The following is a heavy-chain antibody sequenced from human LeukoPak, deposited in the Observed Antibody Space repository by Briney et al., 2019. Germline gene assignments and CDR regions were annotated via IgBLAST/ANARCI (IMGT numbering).Heavy chain of an antibody. D-gene: IGHD1-26*01. CDR3: AKCVGSFYQFDY. Sequence: PGGSLRLSCAASGFIFTNYAMSWVRQAPGKGLEWVSAISPSGSTTHHADSVQGRFTISRDNSKNTVSLQMSSPRVEDTAVYYCAKCVGSFYQFDYWGPGILVTVSS. CDR1: GFIFTNYA. J-gene: IGHJ4*02. CDR2: ISPSGSTT. V-gene: IGHV3-23*01.